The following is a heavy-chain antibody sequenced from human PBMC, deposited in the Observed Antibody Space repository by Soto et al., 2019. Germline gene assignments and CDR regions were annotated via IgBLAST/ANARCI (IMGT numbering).Heavy chain of an antibody. D-gene: IGHD3-22*01. CDR2: INPSGGST. V-gene: IGHV1-46*01. Sequence: ASVEVSCKASGYTFTSYYIHWVRQAPGQGLEWMGIINPSGGSTSYAQKFQGRVTMTRDTSTSTVYTELSSLRSEDTAVYYCASLYYYDSSGYYGMDVWGQGTTVTVSS. CDR1: GYTFTSYY. J-gene: IGHJ6*02. CDR3: ASLYYYDSSGYYGMDV.